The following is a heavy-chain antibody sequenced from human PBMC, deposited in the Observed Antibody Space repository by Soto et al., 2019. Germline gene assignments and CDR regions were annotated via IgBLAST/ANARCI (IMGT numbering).Heavy chain of an antibody. Sequence: GGSLRLSCAASGFPFSSYSMNWVRQAPGKGLEWVSSISSSSSYIYYADSVKGRFSVSGDNSKNTLYLQMTNLRAEDAAIYFCAKDLRPGLVVPTKSGFDPWGQGTRVTVSS. CDR1: GFPFSSYS. CDR2: ISSSSSYI. CDR3: AKDLRPGLVVPTKSGFDP. J-gene: IGHJ5*02. V-gene: IGHV3-21*04. D-gene: IGHD3-10*01.